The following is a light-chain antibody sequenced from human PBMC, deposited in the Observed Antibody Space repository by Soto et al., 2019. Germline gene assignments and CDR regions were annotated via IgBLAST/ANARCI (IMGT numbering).Light chain of an antibody. CDR2: DVS. CDR1: SSDVGGYNY. J-gene: IGLJ1*01. V-gene: IGLV2-11*01. Sequence: QSALTQPRSVSGSPGQSVTISCTGTSSDVGGYNYVSWYQQHPGKAPKLMIYDVSKRPSGVPDRFSGSKSGNTASLTISGLQAEDEADYYCCSYAGSYTFSVFGPGNKLTVL. CDR3: CSYAGSYTFSV.